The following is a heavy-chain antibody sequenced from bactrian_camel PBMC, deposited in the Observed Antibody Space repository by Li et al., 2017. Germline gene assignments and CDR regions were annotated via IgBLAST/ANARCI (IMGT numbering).Heavy chain of an antibody. CDR3: VPCHYSWSAFPF. V-gene: IGHV3S31*01. J-gene: IGHJ4*01. Sequence: VQLVESGGGLVQPGGSLRLSCAASGFTFSNYAMSWVRQAPGKGLEWVSAISTTGSVTYYADSVKGRFTISRDNYNNMLYLQFDSLKTEDTAMYYCVPCHYSWSAFPFWGQGTQVTVS. D-gene: IGHD2*01. CDR2: ISTTGSVT. CDR1: GFTFSNYA.